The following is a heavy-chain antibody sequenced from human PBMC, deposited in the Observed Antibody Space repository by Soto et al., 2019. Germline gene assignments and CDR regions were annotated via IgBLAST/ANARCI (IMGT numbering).Heavy chain of an antibody. Sequence: GALRLSCAASGFTFSSYGMHWVRQAPGKGLEWVAVISYDGSNKYYADSVKGRFTISRDNSKNTLYLQMNSLRAEDTAVYYCAKDRVVSYSNYGVSGPGGNWGQGTLVTVSS. CDR2: ISYDGSNK. CDR3: AKDRVVSYSNYGVSGPGGN. CDR1: GFTFSSYG. J-gene: IGHJ4*02. D-gene: IGHD4-4*01. V-gene: IGHV3-30*18.